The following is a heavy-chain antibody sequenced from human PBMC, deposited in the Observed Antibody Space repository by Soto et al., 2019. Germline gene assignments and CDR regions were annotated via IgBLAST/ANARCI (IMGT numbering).Heavy chain of an antibody. Sequence: QVQLVESGGGVVQPGRSLRLSCAASGFTFSSYAMHWVRQAPGKGLEWVAVISYDGSNKYYADSVKGRFTISRDNSKNTLYLQMNSLRAEDTAVYYCAREPRGYSYRLIYFDYWGQGTLVTLSS. CDR3: AREPRGYSYRLIYFDY. CDR1: GFTFSSYA. V-gene: IGHV3-30-3*01. CDR2: ISYDGSNK. D-gene: IGHD5-18*01. J-gene: IGHJ4*02.